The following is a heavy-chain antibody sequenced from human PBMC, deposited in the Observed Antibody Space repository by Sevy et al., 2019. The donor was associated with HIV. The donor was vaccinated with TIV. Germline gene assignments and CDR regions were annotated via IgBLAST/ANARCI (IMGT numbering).Heavy chain of an antibody. CDR2: IIPIFGTA. D-gene: IGHD6-19*01. CDR1: GGTFSSYA. J-gene: IGHJ4*02. V-gene: IGHV1-69*13. CDR3: ATKAVSIAVAELDY. Sequence: ASVKVSCKASGGTFSSYAISWVRQAPGQGLECMGGIIPIFGTANYAQKFQGRVTITADESTSTAYMELSSLRSEDTAVYYCATKAVSIAVAELDYWGQGTLVTVSS.